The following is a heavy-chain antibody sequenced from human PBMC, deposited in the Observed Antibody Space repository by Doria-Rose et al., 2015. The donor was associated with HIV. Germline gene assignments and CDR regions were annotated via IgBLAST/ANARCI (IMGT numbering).Heavy chain of an antibody. Sequence: QSPGRGLEWIGEINHTGSTTYNPSLKSRVSIPLDKSKSQFSLRLTSVTAADTAVYYCAWSSSPSNWFDPWGQGTLVTVSS. J-gene: IGHJ5*02. D-gene: IGHD3-3*01. CDR3: AWSSSPSNWFDP. V-gene: IGHV4-34*01. CDR2: INHTGST.